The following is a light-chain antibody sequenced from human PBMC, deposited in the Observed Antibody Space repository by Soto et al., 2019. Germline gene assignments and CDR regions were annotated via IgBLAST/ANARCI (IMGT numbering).Light chain of an antibody. CDR3: QQYDNWPPWT. CDR2: GVS. CDR1: ESVGSH. Sequence: DTVMTQSPATLSVSPGETATLSCRASESVGSHLAWYQQKPGQAPRLLIYGVSTRATGIPAMFRGRGSETEFTLTISSLQSEDFAVYYCQQYDNWPPWTFGQGTKVEI. J-gene: IGKJ1*01. V-gene: IGKV3-15*01.